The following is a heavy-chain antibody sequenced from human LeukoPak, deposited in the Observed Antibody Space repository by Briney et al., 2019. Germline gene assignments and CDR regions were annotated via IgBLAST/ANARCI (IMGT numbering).Heavy chain of an antibody. CDR1: GFTFSSSD. J-gene: IGHJ3*02. V-gene: IGHV3-66*01. CDR2: IYSGGNT. D-gene: IGHD3-22*01. Sequence: GRSLRLSCAASGFTFSSSDMHWVRQAPGKGLEWVSVIYSGGNTYYADSVKGRFTISRDNSKNTLYLQMNSLRAEDTAVYYCARDRVYYYDSSGYYPDAFDIWGQGTMVTVSS. CDR3: ARDRVYYYDSSGYYPDAFDI.